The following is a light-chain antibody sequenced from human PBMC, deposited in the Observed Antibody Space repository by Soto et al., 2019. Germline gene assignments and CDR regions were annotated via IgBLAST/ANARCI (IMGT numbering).Light chain of an antibody. CDR3: QQSYSGPLT. CDR2: GAS. J-gene: IGKJ4*01. CDR1: QNINTF. V-gene: IGKV1-39*01. Sequence: DIQMTQSPSSLSASVGDSVTITCRASQNINTFLNWYQQKPGKAPKLLIYGASNLQSGVPSRFSGSGSATYFILTLSSLQPEDFTTYYCQQSYSGPLTFGGGTKMEI.